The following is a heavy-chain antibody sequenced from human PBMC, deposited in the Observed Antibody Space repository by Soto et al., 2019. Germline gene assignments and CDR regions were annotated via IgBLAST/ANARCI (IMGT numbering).Heavy chain of an antibody. CDR3: ARERSYSSSEGDYYYYYNYMDV. D-gene: IGHD6-6*01. CDR2: IWYDGSNK. V-gene: IGHV3-33*01. Sequence: GGSLRLSCAASGFTFSSYGMHWVRQAPGKGLEWVAVIWYDGSNKYYADSVKGRFTISRDNSKNTLYLQMNSLRAEDTAVYYCARERSYSSSEGDYYYYYNYMDVWGKGTTVTVSS. J-gene: IGHJ6*03. CDR1: GFTFSSYG.